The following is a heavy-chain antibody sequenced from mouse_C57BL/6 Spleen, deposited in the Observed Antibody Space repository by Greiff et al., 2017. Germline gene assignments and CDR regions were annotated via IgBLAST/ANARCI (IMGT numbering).Heavy chain of an antibody. Sequence: QVQLQQPGAELVMPGASVKLSCKASGYPFSSYWMHWVKQRPGQGLEWIGEIDPSDSYTNYNQKFKGKSTLTVDKSSSTAYMQLSSLTSEDSAVYYCARRSVTTVVSYFDYWCQGTTLTVSS. CDR1: GYPFSSYW. J-gene: IGHJ2*01. D-gene: IGHD1-1*01. V-gene: IGHV1-69*01. CDR3: ARRSVTTVVSYFDY. CDR2: IDPSDSYT.